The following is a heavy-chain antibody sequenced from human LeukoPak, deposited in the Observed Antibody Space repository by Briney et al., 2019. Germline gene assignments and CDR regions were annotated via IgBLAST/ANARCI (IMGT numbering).Heavy chain of an antibody. J-gene: IGHJ4*02. CDR2: IIPIFGTA. Sequence: SVKVSCKASGGTFSSYAISWVRQAPGQGLEWMGGIIPIFGTANYAQKFQGRVTITADESTSTAYMELSSLRSEDTAVYYCARATPSGRLFDYWGQGTLVTVSS. D-gene: IGHD1-26*01. CDR3: ARATPSGRLFDY. V-gene: IGHV1-69*13. CDR1: GGTFSSYA.